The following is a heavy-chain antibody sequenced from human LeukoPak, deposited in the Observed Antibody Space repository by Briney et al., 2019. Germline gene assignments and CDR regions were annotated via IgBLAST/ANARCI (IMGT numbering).Heavy chain of an antibody. CDR1: GGSISSGGYS. J-gene: IGHJ6*04. D-gene: IGHD3-10*01. CDR3: ARAPTRYGSGSADYYYYGMDV. CDR2: IHHGGST. Sequence: SETLSLTFAVSGGSISSGGYSWSWIRPPPGKGLEWIGYIHHGGSTSYNPSLRSRLTISVDRSKNQFSLKLSSMTAADTAVYYCARAPTRYGSGSADYYYYGMDVWGKGTTVTVSS. V-gene: IGHV4-30-2*01.